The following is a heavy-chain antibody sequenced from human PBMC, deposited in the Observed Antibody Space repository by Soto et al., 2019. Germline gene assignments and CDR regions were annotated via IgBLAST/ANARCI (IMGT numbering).Heavy chain of an antibody. Sequence: QVQLQQWGAGLLKPSEPLSLTCAVYGGSFSGYYWSWIRQPPGKGLEWIGEINHSGSTNYNPSLKSRVTISVDTATNPFSLKLNSVTAADTAVYYSARGRGHGTYMDVWGKGTTVTVSS. CDR2: INHSGST. J-gene: IGHJ6*03. D-gene: IGHD1-1*01. V-gene: IGHV4-34*01. CDR3: ARGRGHGTYMDV. CDR1: GGSFSGYY.